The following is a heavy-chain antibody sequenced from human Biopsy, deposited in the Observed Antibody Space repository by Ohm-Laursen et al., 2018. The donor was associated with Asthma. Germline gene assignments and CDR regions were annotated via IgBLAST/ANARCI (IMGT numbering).Heavy chain of an antibody. Sequence: ETLSLTCTVSGGSMTPTSHYWDWIRQAPGKGLEWIGYISHGGKTSYNPSLKNRVTISRDTSKNQFSLRLTSVTAADTAVYFCARRITIFGVVQKDHGMDAWGQGTTVIVSS. V-gene: IGHV4-39*01. CDR1: GGSMTPTSHY. J-gene: IGHJ6*02. CDR2: ISHGGKT. CDR3: ARRITIFGVVQKDHGMDA. D-gene: IGHD3-3*01.